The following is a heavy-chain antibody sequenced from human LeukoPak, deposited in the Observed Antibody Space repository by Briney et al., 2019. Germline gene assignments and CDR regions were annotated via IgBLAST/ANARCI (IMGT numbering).Heavy chain of an antibody. D-gene: IGHD3-10*01. CDR1: GVSISSYY. CDR2: IYTSGST. Sequence: SETLSLTCTVSGVSISSYYWSWIRQPAGKGLEWIGRIYTSGSTNYNPSLKSRVTMSVDTSKNQFSLKLSSVTAADTAVYYCARAGGSGSYYNNWFDPWGQGTLVTVSS. J-gene: IGHJ5*02. CDR3: ARAGGSGSYYNNWFDP. V-gene: IGHV4-4*07.